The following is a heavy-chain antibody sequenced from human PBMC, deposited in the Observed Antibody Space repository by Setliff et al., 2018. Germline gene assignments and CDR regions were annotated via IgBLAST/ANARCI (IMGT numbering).Heavy chain of an antibody. CDR3: ARDVVVVTYGFDI. J-gene: IGHJ3*02. V-gene: IGHV3-30*02. Sequence: GGSLRLSCAASGFTFSSYGMHWVRQAPGKGLEWVAFIRYDGSNKYYADSVMGRFTISRDNSKNTLYLQMNSLRAEDTAVYYCARDVVVVTYGFDIWGQGTMVTVSS. CDR2: IRYDGSNK. CDR1: GFTFSSYG. D-gene: IGHD2-21*02.